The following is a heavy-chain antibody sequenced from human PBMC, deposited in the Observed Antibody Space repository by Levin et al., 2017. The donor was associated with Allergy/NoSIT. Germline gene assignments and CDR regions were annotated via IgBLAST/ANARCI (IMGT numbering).Heavy chain of an antibody. Sequence: GGSLRLSCAASGFTFDDYAMHWVRQAPGKGLEWVSGISWNSGSIGYADSVKGRFTISRDNAKNSLYLQMNSLRAEDTALYYCAKDTARLWPIKDGMDVWGQGTTVTVSS. V-gene: IGHV3-9*01. D-gene: IGHD5-18*01. J-gene: IGHJ6*02. CDR2: ISWNSGSI. CDR1: GFTFDDYA. CDR3: AKDTARLWPIKDGMDV.